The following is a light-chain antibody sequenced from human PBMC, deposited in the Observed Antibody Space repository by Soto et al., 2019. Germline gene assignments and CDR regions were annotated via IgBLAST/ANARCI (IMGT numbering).Light chain of an antibody. CDR3: CSYAGTNTFV. CDR2: EGN. V-gene: IGLV2-23*01. J-gene: IGLJ1*01. Sequence: QSALTQPASVSGSPGQSITISCTGTSSDVGSYNLVSWYQQHPGKAPKLMIYEGNKRPSGVSNRFPGSKSANTASLTISGLQTEDEAEYYCCSYAGTNTFVFGTGTKLTVL. CDR1: SSDVGSYNL.